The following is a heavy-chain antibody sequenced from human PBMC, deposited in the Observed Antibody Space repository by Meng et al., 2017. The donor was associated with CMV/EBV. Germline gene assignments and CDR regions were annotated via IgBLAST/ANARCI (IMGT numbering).Heavy chain of an antibody. Sequence: GESLKISCAASGFTFSSYGMHCVRQAPGKGLEWVAFIRYDGSNKYYADSVKGRFTISRDNSKNTLYLQMNSLRAEDTAVYYCAKDEYSSSSGYYYGMDVWGQGTTVTVSS. V-gene: IGHV3-30*02. J-gene: IGHJ6*02. CDR1: GFTFSSYG. CDR2: IRYDGSNK. CDR3: AKDEYSSSSGYYYGMDV. D-gene: IGHD6-6*01.